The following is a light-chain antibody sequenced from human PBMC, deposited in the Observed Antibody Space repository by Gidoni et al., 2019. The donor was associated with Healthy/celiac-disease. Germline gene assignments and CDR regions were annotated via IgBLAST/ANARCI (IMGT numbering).Light chain of an antibody. V-gene: IGKV3-20*01. Sequence: EIVLTQSPGTLSLSPGERATLPCRASQSVSSSYLAWYQQKPGQAPRLLIYGASSRATGIPDRFSGSGSGTDFTLTISRLEPEDFAVYYCQQYSGAFXXXTKVEIK. CDR3: QQYSGA. CDR1: QSVSSSY. J-gene: IGKJ1*01. CDR2: GAS.